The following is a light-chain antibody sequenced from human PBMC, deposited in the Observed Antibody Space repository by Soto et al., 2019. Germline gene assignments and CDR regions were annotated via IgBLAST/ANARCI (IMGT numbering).Light chain of an antibody. J-gene: IGKJ2*01. CDR3: HQYNYWPGT. V-gene: IGKV3-15*01. CDR2: GAS. CDR1: QSVNIN. Sequence: VMTQSPVTLSVSPGERATLSCRASQSVNINLAWYQQKPGQAPRLLIYGASTRPTDIPARFSGSGSGTEFTLTIGSLQSEDFAVYYCHQYNYWPGTFGQGTTLDIK.